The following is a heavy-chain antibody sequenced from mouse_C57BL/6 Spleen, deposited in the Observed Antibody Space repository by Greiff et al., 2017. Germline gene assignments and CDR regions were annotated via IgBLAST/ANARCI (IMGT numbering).Heavy chain of an antibody. J-gene: IGHJ4*01. D-gene: IGHD3-3*01. CDR1: GYTFTSYW. V-gene: IGHV1-53*01. Sequence: QVQLKESGTELVKPGASVKLSCKASGYTFTSYWMHWVKQRPGQGLEWIGNINPSNGGTNYNEKFKSKATLTVDKSSSTAYMQLSSLTSEDSAVYYCARIPDLGGAMDYWGQGTSVTVSS. CDR2: INPSNGGT. CDR3: ARIPDLGGAMDY.